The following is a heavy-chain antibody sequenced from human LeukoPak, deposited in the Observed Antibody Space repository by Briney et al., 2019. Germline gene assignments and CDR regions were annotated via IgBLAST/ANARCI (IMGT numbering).Heavy chain of an antibody. CDR1: GYSISSGFL. CDR2: IYRSGNT. D-gene: IGHD2-2*01. J-gene: IGHJ5*02. Sequence: SETLSLTCAVSGYSISSGFLWGWIRQPPGKGLEWIGSIYRSGNTYYNPSLKSRITMSVDTSENQFSLKLSSVTAADTAVYYCARDPRWLTPDCNTIGCYVNWFDPWGQGTLVTVSS. CDR3: ARDPRWLTPDCNTIGCYVNWFDP. V-gene: IGHV4-38-2*02.